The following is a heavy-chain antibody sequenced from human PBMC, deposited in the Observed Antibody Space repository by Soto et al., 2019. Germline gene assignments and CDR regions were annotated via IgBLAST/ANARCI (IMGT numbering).Heavy chain of an antibody. CDR3: ARAETFAWNADLDF. Sequence: QVLLVQSGAEVTKPGASVKVSCKASGYTFTRYAMHWVRQAPGQGLEWMGWINARNGNTKYSQKCEDRVTITRDTSASTAYMELSSLRSEDTAIYYCARAETFAWNADLDFWGQGTLVTVSS. D-gene: IGHD1-1*01. J-gene: IGHJ4*02. CDR1: GYTFTRYA. CDR2: INARNGNT. V-gene: IGHV1-3*01.